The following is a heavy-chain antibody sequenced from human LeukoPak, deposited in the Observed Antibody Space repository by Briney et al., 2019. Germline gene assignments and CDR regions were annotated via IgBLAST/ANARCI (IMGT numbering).Heavy chain of an antibody. CDR1: GYTFTSYG. D-gene: IGHD2-15*01. Sequence: ASVKVSCKASGYTFTSYGISWVRQAPGQGLEWMGWISAYNGNTNYAQKLQGRVTMTTDTSTDTAYMELSSLRSGDTAVYYCATVVAAWLLFDYWGQGTLVTVSS. J-gene: IGHJ4*02. V-gene: IGHV1-18*01. CDR2: ISAYNGNT. CDR3: ATVVAAWLLFDY.